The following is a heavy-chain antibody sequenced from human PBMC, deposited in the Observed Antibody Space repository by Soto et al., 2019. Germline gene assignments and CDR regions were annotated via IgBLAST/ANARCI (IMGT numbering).Heavy chain of an antibody. J-gene: IGHJ3*02. D-gene: IGHD6-13*01. CDR2: FDPEDGET. CDR1: GYTLTELS. V-gene: IGHV1-24*01. CDR3: ATESDIAPRGSSSWRAPFAI. Sequence: ASVKVSCKVSGYTLTELSMHWVRQAPGKGLEWMGGFDPEDGETIYAQKFQGRVTMTEDTSTDTAYMELSSLRSEETAVYYCATESDIAPRGSSSWRAPFAIWGQGTIVTVSS.